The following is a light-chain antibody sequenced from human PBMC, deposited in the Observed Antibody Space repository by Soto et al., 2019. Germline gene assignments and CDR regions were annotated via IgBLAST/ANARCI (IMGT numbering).Light chain of an antibody. CDR3: QQYGRSPPMYT. J-gene: IGKJ2*01. CDR1: QSVTSNY. V-gene: IGKV3-20*01. Sequence: EVVLTQSPDTLSLSPGERATLSCRASQSVTSNYLAWYQQKPGQAPRLLIYGASSRATGIPDRFSGSGSGTDFTLTISGLEPEDFAVYYCQQYGRSPPMYTFGQGTKLEIK. CDR2: GAS.